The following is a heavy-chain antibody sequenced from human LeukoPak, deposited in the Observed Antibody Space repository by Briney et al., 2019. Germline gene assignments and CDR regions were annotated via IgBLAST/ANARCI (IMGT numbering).Heavy chain of an antibody. D-gene: IGHD3-22*01. CDR3: ARGGYYDSSLTFDY. J-gene: IGHJ4*02. Sequence: SQTLSLTCAVSGGSISSGGYSWSWIRQPPGTGLEWLGYIYHSGSTYYNPPLKSRVTISVDRSKNQFSLKLSSVTAADTAVYYCARGGYYDSSLTFDYWGQGTLVTVSS. CDR2: IYHSGST. CDR1: GGSISSGGYS. V-gene: IGHV4-30-2*01.